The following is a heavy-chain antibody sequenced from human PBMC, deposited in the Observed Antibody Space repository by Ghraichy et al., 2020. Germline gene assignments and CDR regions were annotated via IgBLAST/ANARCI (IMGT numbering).Heavy chain of an antibody. Sequence: GESLNISCSASGFTLSTYSIHWVRQAPGKGLEYVSTISTTGGTTHYADSVKGRFTISRDNSKNTVYLQMSSLGAEDTAVYFCVRHGWVPMHNGMDVWGQGTTVTVSS. CDR3: VRHGWVPMHNGMDV. J-gene: IGHJ6*02. D-gene: IGHD2-2*01. CDR2: ISTTGGTT. CDR1: GFTLSTYS. V-gene: IGHV3-64D*06.